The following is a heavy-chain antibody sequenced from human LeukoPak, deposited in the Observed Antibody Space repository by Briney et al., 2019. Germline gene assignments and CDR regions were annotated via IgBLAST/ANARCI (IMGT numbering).Heavy chain of an antibody. CDR3: AKEDNYGMDV. J-gene: IGHJ6*02. D-gene: IGHD5-24*01. CDR2: ISWNSGSI. Sequence: GGSLRLSCAASGFTFDDYAMHWVRQAPGKGLEWVSGISWNSGSIGYADSVKGRFTISRDNAKNSLYLQMNSLRAEDTALYYCAKEDNYGMDVWGQGTTVTVSS. CDR1: GFTFDDYA. V-gene: IGHV3-9*01.